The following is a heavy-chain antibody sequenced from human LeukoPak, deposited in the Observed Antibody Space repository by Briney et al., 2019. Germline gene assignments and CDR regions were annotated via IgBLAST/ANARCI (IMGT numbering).Heavy chain of an antibody. Sequence: PGGSLRLSCAASGFTFSSYWMHWVRQAPGKGLVWVSRINSDGSSTSYADSVKGRFTISRDNAKNTLYLQMNSLRAGDTAVYYCARGARYYGSGSYGGMDVWGKGTTVTLSS. CDR1: GFTFSSYW. J-gene: IGHJ6*04. V-gene: IGHV3-74*01. CDR3: ARGARYYGSGSYGGMDV. CDR2: INSDGSST. D-gene: IGHD3-10*01.